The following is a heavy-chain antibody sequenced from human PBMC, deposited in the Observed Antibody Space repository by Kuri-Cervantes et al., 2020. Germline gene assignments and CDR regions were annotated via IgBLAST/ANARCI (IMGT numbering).Heavy chain of an antibody. CDR2: ISWNGGSI. J-gene: IGHJ6*02. CDR1: GFTFDDYA. D-gene: IGHD6-19*01. V-gene: IGHV3-9*01. Sequence: SLKISCAVSGFTFDDYAMHWVRQAPGKGLEWVSGISWNGGSIDYADSVKGRFTISRDNAKNSLYLQMNSLRAGDTAVYYCARLAVAGGNGMDVWGQGTTVTVSS. CDR3: ARLAVAGGNGMDV.